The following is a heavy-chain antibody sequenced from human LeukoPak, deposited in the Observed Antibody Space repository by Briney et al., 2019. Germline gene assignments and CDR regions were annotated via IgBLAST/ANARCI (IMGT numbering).Heavy chain of an antibody. CDR2: VYYSGST. D-gene: IGHD3-10*01. Sequence: LETLSLTCTVSGGSISPYYWSWIRQPPGKGLEWIGYVYYSGSTNYNPSLKSRVTISVDTSKSQFSLKLTSVTAADTAVYYCARGGGSGRGNWFDPWGQGSLVIVSS. CDR3: ARGGGSGRGNWFDP. CDR1: GGSISPYY. J-gene: IGHJ5*02. V-gene: IGHV4-59*01.